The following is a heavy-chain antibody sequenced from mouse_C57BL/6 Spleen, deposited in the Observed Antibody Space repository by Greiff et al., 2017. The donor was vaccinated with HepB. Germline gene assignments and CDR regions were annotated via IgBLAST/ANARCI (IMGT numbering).Heavy chain of an antibody. J-gene: IGHJ4*01. Sequence: QVQLQQPGAELVKPGASVKLSCKASGYTFTSYWMHWVKQRPGQGLEWIGMIHPNSGSTNYNEKFKSKATLTVDKSSSTAYMQLSSLTSEDSAVYYCARSLSTVWAMDYWGQGTSVTVSS. CDR1: GYTFTSYW. D-gene: IGHD1-1*01. CDR2: IHPNSGST. V-gene: IGHV1-64*01. CDR3: ARSLSTVWAMDY.